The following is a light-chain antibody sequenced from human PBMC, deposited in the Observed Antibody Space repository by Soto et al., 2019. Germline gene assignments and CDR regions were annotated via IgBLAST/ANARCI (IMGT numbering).Light chain of an antibody. V-gene: IGKV3-15*01. CDR3: QQYNNWPLT. Sequence: EIVMTQSPATLSVSPGERATLSCRASQSVSSSLAWYQQKPGQAPRLLIFGASTRATRIPARFSGSGSGTEFTLPISSLQSEDFAVYYCQQYNNWPLTFGGGIKVEIK. CDR2: GAS. CDR1: QSVSSS. J-gene: IGKJ4*01.